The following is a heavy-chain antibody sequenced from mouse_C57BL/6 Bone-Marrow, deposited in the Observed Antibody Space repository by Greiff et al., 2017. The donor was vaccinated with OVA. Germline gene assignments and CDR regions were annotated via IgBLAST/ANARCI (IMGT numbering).Heavy chain of an antibody. V-gene: IGHV1-64*01. D-gene: IGHD2-3*01. CDR3: ARPGYYFAWFAY. CDR1: GYTFTSYW. Sequence: QVQLQQPGAELVKPGASVKLSCKASGYTFTSYWMHWVKQRPGQGLEWIGMIHPNSGSTNYNEKFKSKATLTVDKSSSTAYMQLSSLTSEDSAVYYCARPGYYFAWFAYWGQGTLVTVSA. CDR2: IHPNSGST. J-gene: IGHJ3*01.